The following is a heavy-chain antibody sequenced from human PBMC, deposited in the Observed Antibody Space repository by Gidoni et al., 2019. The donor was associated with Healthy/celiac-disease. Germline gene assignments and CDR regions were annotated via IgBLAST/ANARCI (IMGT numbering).Heavy chain of an antibody. CDR3: ARNVLYSSGWYVGNPAHFDY. Sequence: QVTLTESGPVLVKPTETLTLTCTVSGFSPSNARMGVSWIRQPPGKALDWLAHIFSNDEKSYSTSLKSRLTISKDTSKSQVVLTMTNMDPVDTATYYCARNVLYSSGWYVGNPAHFDYWGQGTLVTVSS. CDR2: IFSNDEK. V-gene: IGHV2-26*01. J-gene: IGHJ4*02. D-gene: IGHD6-19*01. CDR1: GFSPSNARMG.